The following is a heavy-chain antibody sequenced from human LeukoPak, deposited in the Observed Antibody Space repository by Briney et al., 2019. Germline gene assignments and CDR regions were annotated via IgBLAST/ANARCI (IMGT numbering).Heavy chain of an antibody. D-gene: IGHD6-13*01. J-gene: IGHJ4*02. V-gene: IGHV3-30*02. CDR2: IRTDGSNK. CDR3: AKVPLIAAPKHFDY. CDR1: GFTFRRFG. Sequence: GGSLRLSCVASGFTFRRFGMHWVRQAPGKGLDWVTFIRTDGSNKYYADPVKGRFTISRDNSKNTLYLQMNRLRAEDTAVYYCAKVPLIAAPKHFDYWGQGTLVTVSS.